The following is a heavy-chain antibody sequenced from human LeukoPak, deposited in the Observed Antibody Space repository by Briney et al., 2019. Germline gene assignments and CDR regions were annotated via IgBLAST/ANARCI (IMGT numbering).Heavy chain of an antibody. D-gene: IGHD6-13*01. CDR2: IYYSGST. Sequence: PSETLSLTCTVSGGSISSSSYYWGWIRQPPGKGLEWIGSIYYSGSTYYNPSLKSRVTISVDTSKNQFSLKLSSVTAADTAVYYCARVPAARTYYFDYWGQGTLVTVSS. J-gene: IGHJ4*02. CDR3: ARVPAARTYYFDY. CDR1: GGSISSSSYY. V-gene: IGHV4-39*07.